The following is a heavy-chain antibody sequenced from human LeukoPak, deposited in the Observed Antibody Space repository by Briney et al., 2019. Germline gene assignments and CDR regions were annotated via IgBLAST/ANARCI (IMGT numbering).Heavy chain of an antibody. CDR1: GGSFSGYY. Sequence: SETLSLTCAVYGGSFSGYYWSWIRQPPGKGLEWIGEINHSGSTNYNPSLKSRVTISVDTSKNQFSLKLSSVTAADTAVYYCAREKRGIAFDYWGQGTLVTVSS. J-gene: IGHJ4*02. D-gene: IGHD3-16*01. V-gene: IGHV4-34*01. CDR2: INHSGST. CDR3: AREKRGIAFDY.